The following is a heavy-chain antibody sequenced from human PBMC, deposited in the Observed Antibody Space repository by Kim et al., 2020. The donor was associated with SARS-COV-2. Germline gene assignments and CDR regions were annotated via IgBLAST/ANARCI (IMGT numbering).Heavy chain of an antibody. CDR2: ISGSAHST. J-gene: IGHJ4*02. D-gene: IGHD3-10*01. CDR1: GFTFSSNA. CDR3: ATGYYYYFDF. Sequence: GGSLRLSCAASGFTFSSNAMSWVRQAPGKGLEWVSGISGSAHSTYYADSVKGRFTISRDNSKNTLYLQMSSLRAEDTALYYCATGYYYYFDFWGQGTLVTVSS. V-gene: IGHV3-23*01.